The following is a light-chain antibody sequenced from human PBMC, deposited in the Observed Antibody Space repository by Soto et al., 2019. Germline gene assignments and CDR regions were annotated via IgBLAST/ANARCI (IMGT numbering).Light chain of an antibody. CDR1: QGISNF. J-gene: IGKJ2*01. Sequence: DIQMTQSPSALSASVGDRVIITCRASQGISNFLAWYQKRPGKAPKLLIYAASTSQSGVPSRFSGSGAGTDFTLTISSPQADDSATYYCQQYSISPYTFGQGTKLEIK. CDR3: QQYSISPYT. CDR2: AAS. V-gene: IGKV1-5*01.